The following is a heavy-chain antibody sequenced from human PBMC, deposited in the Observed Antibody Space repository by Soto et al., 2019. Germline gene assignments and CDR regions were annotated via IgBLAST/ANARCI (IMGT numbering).Heavy chain of an antibody. CDR3: ARVAVVVPAAVASNSFDP. Sequence: SETLSLTCTVSGGSISSGGYYWSWIRQHPGKGLEWIGYIYYSGSTYYNPSLKSRVTISVDTSKNQFSLKLSSVTAADTAVYYCARVAVVVPAAVASNSFDPWGQGTLVTVSS. V-gene: IGHV4-31*03. CDR1: GGSISSGGYY. D-gene: IGHD2-2*01. J-gene: IGHJ5*02. CDR2: IYYSGST.